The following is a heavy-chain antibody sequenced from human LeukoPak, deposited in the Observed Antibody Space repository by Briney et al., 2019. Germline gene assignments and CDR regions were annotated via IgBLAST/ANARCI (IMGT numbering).Heavy chain of an antibody. V-gene: IGHV3-30*02. Sequence: GGSLRLSCAASGFTFSSYAMHWVRQAPGKGLEWVAFIRYDGSNKYYADSVKGRFTISRDNSKNTLYLQMNSLRAEDTAVYYCAKDYDSSGYYYVMYYFDYWGQGTLVTVSS. CDR2: IRYDGSNK. D-gene: IGHD3-22*01. CDR3: AKDYDSSGYYYVMYYFDY. J-gene: IGHJ4*02. CDR1: GFTFSSYA.